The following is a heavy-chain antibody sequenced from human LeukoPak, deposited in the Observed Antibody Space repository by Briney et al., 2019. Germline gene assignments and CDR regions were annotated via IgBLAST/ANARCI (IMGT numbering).Heavy chain of an antibody. Sequence: GGSLRLSCAASGFIFSSFGMHWVRQAPGKGLEWVAFIRYDGSNKYYADSVKGRFTISRGNSKNTLYLQMNSPRPEDTAIYYCAKDRGDYTNWFDPWGQGTLVTVSS. CDR3: AKDRGDYTNWFDP. CDR1: GFIFSSFG. V-gene: IGHV3-30*02. D-gene: IGHD4-17*01. J-gene: IGHJ5*02. CDR2: IRYDGSNK.